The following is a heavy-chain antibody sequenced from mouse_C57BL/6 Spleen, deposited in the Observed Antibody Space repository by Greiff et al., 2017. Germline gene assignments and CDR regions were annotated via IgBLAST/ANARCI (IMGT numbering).Heavy chain of an antibody. CDR1: GYTFTSYW. CDR3: ARGAILLLLPGTWFAY. J-gene: IGHJ3*01. V-gene: IGHV1-64*01. CDR2: IHPNSGST. D-gene: IGHD1-1*01. Sequence: QVQLKQPGAELVKPGASVKLSCKASGYTFTSYWMHWVKQRPGQGLEWIGMIHPNSGSTNYNEKFKSKATLTVDKSSSPAYMQLSSLTSEDSAVYYCARGAILLLLPGTWFAYWGQGTLVTVSA.